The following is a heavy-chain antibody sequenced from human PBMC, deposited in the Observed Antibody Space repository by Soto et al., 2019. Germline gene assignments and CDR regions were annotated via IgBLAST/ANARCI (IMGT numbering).Heavy chain of an antibody. J-gene: IGHJ4*02. Sequence: SETLSLTCTVSGGSISSYYWSWIRQPPGEGLEWIGYIYYSGSTNYNPSLKSRVTISVDTSKNQFSLKLSSVTAADTAVYYRARRIAVAGTNYFDYWGQGTLVTVSS. CDR1: GGSISSYY. V-gene: IGHV4-59*08. CDR3: ARRIAVAGTNYFDY. D-gene: IGHD6-19*01. CDR2: IYYSGST.